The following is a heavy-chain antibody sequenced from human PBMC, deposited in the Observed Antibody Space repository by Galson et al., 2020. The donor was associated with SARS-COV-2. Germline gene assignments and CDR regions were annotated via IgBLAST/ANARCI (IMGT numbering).Heavy chain of an antibody. Sequence: GSLRLSCAASGFTFSSYWMSWVRQAPGKGLEWVANIKQDGSEKYYVDSVKGRFTISRDNAKNSLYLQMNSLRAEDTAVYYCARDQRRSVTMIVVGYWYFDLWGRGTLVTVSS. D-gene: IGHD3-22*01. CDR2: IKQDGSEK. CDR1: GFTFSSYW. V-gene: IGHV3-7*01. CDR3: ARDQRRSVTMIVVGYWYFDL. J-gene: IGHJ2*01.